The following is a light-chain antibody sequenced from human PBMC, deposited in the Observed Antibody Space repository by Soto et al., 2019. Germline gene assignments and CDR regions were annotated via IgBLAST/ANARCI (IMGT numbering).Light chain of an antibody. CDR2: AAS. CDR3: QQYNSYPYT. J-gene: IGKJ2*01. CDR1: QGISSY. Sequence: IQLTQSPSSLSASVGDTVTITCRASQGISSYLAWYQQKPGKAPKLLIYAASTLQSGVPSGFSGSGSGTEFTLTISSLQPDDFETYYCQQYNSYPYTFGQGTKVDIX. V-gene: IGKV1-9*01.